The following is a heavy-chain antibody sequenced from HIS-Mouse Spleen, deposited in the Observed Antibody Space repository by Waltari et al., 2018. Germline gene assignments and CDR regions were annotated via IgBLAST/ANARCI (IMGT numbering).Heavy chain of an antibody. J-gene: IGHJ4*02. V-gene: IGHV3-48*01. D-gene: IGHD2-15*01. CDR2: ISSSSSTI. CDR3: ARFVYYFDY. Sequence: EVQLVESGGGLVQPGGSLRLSCAASGFTFSSYSMNWVRQAPGKGLGLVSYISSSSSTIYYADSVKGRFTISRDNAKNSLYLQMNSLRAEDTAVYYCARFVYYFDYWGQGTLVTVSS. CDR1: GFTFSSYS.